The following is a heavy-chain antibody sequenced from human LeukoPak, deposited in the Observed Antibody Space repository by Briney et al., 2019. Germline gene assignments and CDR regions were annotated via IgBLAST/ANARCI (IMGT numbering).Heavy chain of an antibody. CDR3: ARNLLAYYYDSSGYYLDY. J-gene: IGHJ4*02. Sequence: GSSVKVSCKASGGTFSSYAISWVRQAPGKGLEWMGGFDPEDGETIYAQKFQGRVTMTRDTSTSTVYMELSSLRSEDTAVYYCARNLLAYYYDSSGYYLDYWGQGTLVTVSS. D-gene: IGHD3-22*01. V-gene: IGHV1-69*05. CDR1: GGTFSSYA. CDR2: FDPEDGET.